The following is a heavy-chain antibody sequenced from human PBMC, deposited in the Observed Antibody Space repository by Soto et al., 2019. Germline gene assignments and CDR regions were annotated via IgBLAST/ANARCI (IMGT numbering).Heavy chain of an antibody. J-gene: IGHJ6*02. CDR3: ARFGPRGYYDFWSGPLGMDV. V-gene: IGHV4-34*01. Sequence: SETLSLTCAVCGGSFSGYYWSWIRQPPGKGLEWIGEINHSGSTNYNPSLKSRVTISVDTSKNQFSLKLSSVTAADTAVYYCARFGPRGYYDFWSGPLGMDVWGQGTTVTVSS. CDR1: GGSFSGYY. D-gene: IGHD3-3*01. CDR2: INHSGST.